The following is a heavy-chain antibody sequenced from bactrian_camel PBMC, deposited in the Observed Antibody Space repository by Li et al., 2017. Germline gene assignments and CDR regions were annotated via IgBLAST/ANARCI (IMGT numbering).Heavy chain of an antibody. D-gene: IGHD5*01. Sequence: HVQLVESGGGSVQAGGSLRPSCAASGNTYSNCMGWLRQAPGKGLKWVSTINNGGSGVYYADSVKGRFTISRDNAKHILYLQMNSLKSEDTAMYYCGHDSFGPPCGFNVDRPPVSFSYSGQGTQVTVS. J-gene: IGHJ4*01. CDR1: GNTYSNC. V-gene: IGHV3S1*01. CDR2: INNGGSGV. CDR3: GHDSFGPPCGFNVDRPPVSFSY.